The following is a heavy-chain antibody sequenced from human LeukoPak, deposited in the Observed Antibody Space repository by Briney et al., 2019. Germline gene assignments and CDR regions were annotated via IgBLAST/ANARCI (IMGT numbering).Heavy chain of an antibody. D-gene: IGHD3-22*01. CDR3: ATDYDTSGYYSFFDY. CDR2: ISGSGGST. J-gene: IGHJ4*02. CDR1: GFTFSSYA. Sequence: GGSLRLSCAASGFTFSSYAMSWVRQAPGKGLEWVSVISGSGGSTNYADSVKGRFTISRDNSKNTLYLQMSSLRAEDTAVYYCATDYDTSGYYSFFDYWGQGTLVTVSS. V-gene: IGHV3-23*01.